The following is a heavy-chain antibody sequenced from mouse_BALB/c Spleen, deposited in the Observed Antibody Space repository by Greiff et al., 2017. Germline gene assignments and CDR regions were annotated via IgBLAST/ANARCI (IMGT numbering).Heavy chain of an antibody. Sequence: QVQLQQSGAELVRPGSSVKISCKASGYTFTSYYIHWVKQRPGQGLEWIGWIYPGNVNTKYNEKFKGKATLTADKSSSTAYMQLSSLTSEDSAVYFCAREGDYDGYWGQGTTLTVSS. CDR3: AREGDYDGY. CDR2: IYPGNVNT. J-gene: IGHJ2*01. CDR1: GYTFTSYY. V-gene: IGHV1S56*01. D-gene: IGHD2-4*01.